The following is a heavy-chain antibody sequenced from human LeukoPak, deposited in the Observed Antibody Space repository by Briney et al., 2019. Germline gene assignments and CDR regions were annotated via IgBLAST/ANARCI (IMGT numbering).Heavy chain of an antibody. CDR3: ASLHSDYYDSSGYWFDY. CDR2: ISAYNGNT. Sequence: GASVKVSCKASGYTFTSYGISWVRQAPGQGLEWMGWISAYNGNTNYAQKLQGRVTMTTDTSTSTAYMELRSLRSDDTAVYYCASLHSDYYDSSGYWFDYWGQGTLVTVSS. CDR1: GYTFTSYG. J-gene: IGHJ4*02. V-gene: IGHV1-18*01. D-gene: IGHD3-22*01.